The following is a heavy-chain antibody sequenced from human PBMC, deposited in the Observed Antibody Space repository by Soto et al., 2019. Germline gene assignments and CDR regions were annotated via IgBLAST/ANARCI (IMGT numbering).Heavy chain of an antibody. CDR3: ARDGGSYTADAFDI. Sequence: QVQLQESGPGLVKPSETLSLTCTGSGGSVSSGSYYWSWIRQPPGKGLEWIGYICYSGSTSYNPSLTSRVTITVDTSKNQFSLKLSSVTAADTAVYYCARDGGSYTADAFDIWCQGTMVTVSS. D-gene: IGHD1-26*01. V-gene: IGHV4-61*01. CDR1: GGSVSSGSYY. J-gene: IGHJ3*02. CDR2: ICYSGST.